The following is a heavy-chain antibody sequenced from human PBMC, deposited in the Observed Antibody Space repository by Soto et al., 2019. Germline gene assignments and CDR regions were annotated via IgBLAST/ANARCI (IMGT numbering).Heavy chain of an antibody. CDR1: GGSVSRYY. V-gene: IGHV4-59*02. Sequence: SETLSLTCTVSGGSVSRYYWSWIRQPPGKGLEWIGYIYYSGSTNYNPSLKSRVTISVDTSKNQFSLKLSSVTAADTAVYYCARAPNYFDYRGQGTLVTVSS. CDR2: IYYSGST. J-gene: IGHJ4*02. CDR3: ARAPNYFDY.